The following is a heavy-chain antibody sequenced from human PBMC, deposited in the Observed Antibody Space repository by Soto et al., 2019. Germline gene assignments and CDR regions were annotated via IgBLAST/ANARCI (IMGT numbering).Heavy chain of an antibody. Sequence: EVQLVESGGGLVKPGWSLRLSCAASGFTFSSYSMNWVRQAPGKGLEWVSSISSSSSYIYYADPVRGRFTISRDNAKNSLYLQMNSLRAEDTAVYYCARVGVGATKGVFDYWGQGTLVTVSS. CDR1: GFTFSSYS. CDR2: ISSSSSYI. J-gene: IGHJ4*02. V-gene: IGHV3-21*01. CDR3: ARVGVGATKGVFDY. D-gene: IGHD1-26*01.